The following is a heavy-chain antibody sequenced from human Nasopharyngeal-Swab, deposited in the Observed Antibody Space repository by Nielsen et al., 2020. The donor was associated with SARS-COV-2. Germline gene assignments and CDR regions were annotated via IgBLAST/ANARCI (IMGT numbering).Heavy chain of an antibody. Sequence: ASVKVSCKVSGYTLTVLPIHWVRQAPGKGIEWMETVVPEDGEPIYAQNFQGRVTMTEDTSTYTAYLELSSLRSEDTAVYYCASEGSGVFGVVIYAFDIWGPGTLVTVSS. CDR1: GYTLTVLP. D-gene: IGHD3-3*01. J-gene: IGHJ3*02. CDR2: VVPEDGEP. V-gene: IGHV1-24*01. CDR3: ASEGSGVFGVVIYAFDI.